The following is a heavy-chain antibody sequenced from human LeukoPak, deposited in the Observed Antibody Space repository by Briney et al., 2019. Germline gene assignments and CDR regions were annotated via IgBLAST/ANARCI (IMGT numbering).Heavy chain of an antibody. CDR3: ARDLIRGIAVAGDY. Sequence: ASVKVSCKASGYTFTGYGISWVRQAPGQGLEWMGRISAYNGNTNYAQKLQGRVTMTTDTSTSTAYMELRSLRSDDTAVYYCARDLIRGIAVAGDYWGQGTLVTVSS. D-gene: IGHD6-19*01. CDR1: GYTFTGYG. J-gene: IGHJ4*02. V-gene: IGHV1-18*04. CDR2: ISAYNGNT.